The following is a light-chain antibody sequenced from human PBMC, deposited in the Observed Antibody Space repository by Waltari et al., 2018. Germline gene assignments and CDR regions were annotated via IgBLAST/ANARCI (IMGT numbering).Light chain of an antibody. CDR3: QVWDSSSDHVV. J-gene: IGLJ2*01. V-gene: IGLV3-21*02. Sequence: SYVLTQAPSVSVSPGQSARITCGGSNIGSKSVHLHQQKPGQAPVLVLYDDTDRPSGIPERFSGSNSGNTATLIISRVEAGDEADYYCQVWDSSSDHVVFGGGTKLTVL. CDR2: DDT. CDR1: NIGSKS.